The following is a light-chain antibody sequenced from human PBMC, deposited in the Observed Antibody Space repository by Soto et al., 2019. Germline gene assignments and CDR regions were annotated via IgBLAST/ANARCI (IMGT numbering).Light chain of an antibody. CDR3: SSYTNNSPNCV. V-gene: IGLV2-14*03. J-gene: IGLJ1*01. Sequence: QSALTQPAPVSGSPGQSITISCTGTNSDVGSSNSVSWYQHHPGKAPKLIIYDVNSRPSGVSNRFSSSKSGNTASLTISGLQVEDEADYYCSSYTNNSPNCVFGTGTKVTVL. CDR2: DVN. CDR1: NSDVGSSNS.